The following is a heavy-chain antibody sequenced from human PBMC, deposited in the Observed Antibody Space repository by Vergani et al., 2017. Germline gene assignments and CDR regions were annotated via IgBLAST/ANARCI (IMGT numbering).Heavy chain of an antibody. J-gene: IGHJ4*02. CDR2: ISTYNGNT. V-gene: IGHV1-18*01. D-gene: IGHD6-13*01. CDR1: GYTFISYG. Sequence: VQLVQSGAEVKKPGASVKVSCKASGYTFISYGITWVRQAPGQGLEWMGWISTYNGNTNYAQKFQGGVTMTTDTSTSTADMELGSLRSDDTAVYYCARGPLSSSWNYFDYWGQGTLVTVSS. CDR3: ARGPLSSSWNYFDY.